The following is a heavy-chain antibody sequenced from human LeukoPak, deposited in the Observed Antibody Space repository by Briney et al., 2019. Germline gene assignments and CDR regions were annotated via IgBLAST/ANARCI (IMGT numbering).Heavy chain of an antibody. CDR1: GFTFSSYS. D-gene: IGHD4-17*01. CDR2: ISSSSSYI. V-gene: IGHV3-21*04. CDR3: AKTLNDYGSTNWFDP. J-gene: IGHJ5*02. Sequence: PGGSLRLSCAASGFTFSSYSMNWVRQAPGKGLEWVSSISSSSSYIYYADSVKGRFTISRDNSKNTLYLQMNSLRAEDTAVYYCAKTLNDYGSTNWFDPWGQGTLVTVSS.